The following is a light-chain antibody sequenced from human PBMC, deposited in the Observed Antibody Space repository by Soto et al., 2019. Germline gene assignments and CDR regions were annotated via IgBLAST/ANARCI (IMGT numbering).Light chain of an antibody. CDR1: SSDVGAYNY. J-gene: IGLJ1*01. CDR3: NSFTSTASTTPYV. Sequence: QSALTQPASVSGSPGQSITISCTGTSSDVGAYNYVSWYQQYPGKAPKLMIYDVTNRPSGVSDRFSGSKSGHTASLTISGLQAEDEADYYCNSFTSTASTTPYVFGTGTKLTVL. V-gene: IGLV2-14*01. CDR2: DVT.